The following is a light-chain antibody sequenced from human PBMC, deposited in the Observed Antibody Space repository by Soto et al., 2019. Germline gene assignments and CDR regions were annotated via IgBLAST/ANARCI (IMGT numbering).Light chain of an antibody. Sequence: DIQLTQSPSFLSASVGDGVTITCRASQGISNYLAWYQQKPGKAPNLMIHTASTRATGFPARFSGSGSGTDFTLTISRLEPEDFAVYYCQQHGSSPITFGQGTRLEIK. CDR3: QQHGSSPIT. V-gene: IGKV1-9*01. CDR1: QGISNY. J-gene: IGKJ5*01. CDR2: TAS.